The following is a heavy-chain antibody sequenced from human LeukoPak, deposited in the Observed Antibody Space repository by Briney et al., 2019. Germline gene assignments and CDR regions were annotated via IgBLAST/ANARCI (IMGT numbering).Heavy chain of an antibody. CDR2: IFHSGKT. V-gene: IGHV4-38-2*01. CDR1: GYSISSGYY. J-gene: IGHJ5*01. Sequence: SETLSLTCGVSGYSISSGYYWCWIRPSPGKGLEWIGSIFHSGKTYYKLSLKSRVTISVDTSKNQFSLKLSSVTAADTAVYYCARGDIPDFWGQGTQVSFSS. D-gene: IGHD2-21*01. CDR3: ARGDIPDF.